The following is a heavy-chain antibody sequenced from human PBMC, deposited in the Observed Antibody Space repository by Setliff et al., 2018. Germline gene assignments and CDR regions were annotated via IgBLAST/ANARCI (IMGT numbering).Heavy chain of an antibody. D-gene: IGHD3-16*01. CDR2: INPSSGAT. CDR3: ARDGGGDSDAFDI. CDR1: GYTFTGYY. V-gene: IGHV1-2*06. J-gene: IGHJ3*02. Sequence: ASVKVSCKASGYTFTGYYMYWVRQAPGQGLEWMGRINPSSGATIYAQKFQGRVTMTSYTSISTAYMELGRLRSDDTAVYFCARDGGGDSDAFDIWGQGTMVTVSS.